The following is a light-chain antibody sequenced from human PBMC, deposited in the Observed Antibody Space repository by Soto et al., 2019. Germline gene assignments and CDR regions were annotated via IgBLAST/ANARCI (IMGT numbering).Light chain of an antibody. CDR3: QQYNCYST. J-gene: IGKJ1*01. V-gene: IGKV1-5*03. Sequence: DIQMTQSPSTLSASVGDRVTITCRASQSISSWLAWYQQKLGKDPKLLIYKASSLESGGPSRFSGSGSGTEFTLTSSSLQPDDFAAYYCQQYNCYSTCGQGPKLEIK. CDR1: QSISSW. CDR2: KAS.